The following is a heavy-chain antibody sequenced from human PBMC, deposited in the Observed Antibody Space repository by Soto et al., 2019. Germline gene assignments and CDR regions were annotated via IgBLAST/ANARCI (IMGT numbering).Heavy chain of an antibody. CDR3: ARDVGGYAAPDAFDI. V-gene: IGHV4-31*11. CDR1: GGSISSGGYY. D-gene: IGHD5-12*01. J-gene: IGHJ3*02. Sequence: PSETLSLTCAVSGGSISSGGYYWSWIRQHPGKGLEWIGYIYYSGSTYYNPSLKSRVTISVDTSKNQFSLKLSSVTAADTAVYYCARDVGGYAAPDAFDIRGQGTMVTVSS. CDR2: IYYSGST.